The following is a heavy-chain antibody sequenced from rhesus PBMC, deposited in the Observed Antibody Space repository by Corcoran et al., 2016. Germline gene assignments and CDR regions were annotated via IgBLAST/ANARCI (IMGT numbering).Heavy chain of an antibody. CDR2: SKGSGGRT. V-gene: IGHV4-160*01. Sequence: QVQLQESGPGLVKPSETLSLTCAVSGGSISSHSWSWIRQAPGKGLEWIGRSKGSGGRTDYNTSLKSRVTISTDTSKNECSLKRSSVTAADTAVYYCARGGYWYFDIWGPGTPITISS. CDR1: GGSISSHS. J-gene: IGHJ2*01. D-gene: IGHD3-9*01. CDR3: ARGGYWYFDI.